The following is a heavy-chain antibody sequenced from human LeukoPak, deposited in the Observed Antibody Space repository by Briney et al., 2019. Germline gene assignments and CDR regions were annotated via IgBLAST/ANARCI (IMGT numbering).Heavy chain of an antibody. J-gene: IGHJ4*02. CDR2: INPNSGGT. Sequence: ASVKVSCKASGYTFTGYYMHWVRQAPGQGLEWMGRINPNSGGTNYAQKFQGRVTMTRGTSISTAYMELSRLRSDDTAVYYCAMNDLSYCSGGSCYPLADYWGQGTLVTVSS. CDR1: GYTFTGYY. V-gene: IGHV1-2*06. D-gene: IGHD2-15*01. CDR3: AMNDLSYCSGGSCYPLADY.